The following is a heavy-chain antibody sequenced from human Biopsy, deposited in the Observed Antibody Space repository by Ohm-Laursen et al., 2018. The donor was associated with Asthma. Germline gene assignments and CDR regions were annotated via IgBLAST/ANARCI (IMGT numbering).Heavy chain of an antibody. Sequence: ASVKVSCKTSGYTFNSAGITWVRQAPGQGLEWMGWISVYNGNTKVAQKLQDRVTMITDTSTSTAYMELRSLRSDDTAVYFCARAVDYTQYCGIDVWGQGTLVTVSS. V-gene: IGHV1-18*01. CDR2: ISVYNGNT. CDR3: ARAVDYTQYCGIDV. D-gene: IGHD2-21*01. J-gene: IGHJ4*02. CDR1: GYTFNSAG.